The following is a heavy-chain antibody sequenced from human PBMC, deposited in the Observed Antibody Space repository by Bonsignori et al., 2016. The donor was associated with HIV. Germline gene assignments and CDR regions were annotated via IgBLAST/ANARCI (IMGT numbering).Heavy chain of an antibody. V-gene: IGHV1-2*02. D-gene: IGHD1-1*01. J-gene: IGHJ4*02. CDR3: ARVLDPRFDY. Sequence: WVRQAPGQGLEWMGWINPNSGGTNYAQKFQGRVTMTRDTSISTAYMELSRLRSDDTAVYYCARVLDPRFDYWGQGTLVTVSS. CDR2: INPNSGGT.